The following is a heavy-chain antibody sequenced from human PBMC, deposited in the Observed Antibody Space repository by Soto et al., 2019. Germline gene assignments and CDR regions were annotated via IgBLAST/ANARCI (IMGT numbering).Heavy chain of an antibody. CDR3: ARRGDSSSWSGYYYYMDV. J-gene: IGHJ6*03. CDR2: INPNSGGT. Sequence: GASVKVSCKASGYTFTGYYMHWVRQAPGQGLEWMGWINPNSGGTNYAQKFRGWVTMTRDMSISTAYMELSRLRSDDTAVYYCARRGDSSSWSGYYYYMDVWGKGTTVTVSS. CDR1: GYTFTGYY. D-gene: IGHD6-13*01. V-gene: IGHV1-2*04.